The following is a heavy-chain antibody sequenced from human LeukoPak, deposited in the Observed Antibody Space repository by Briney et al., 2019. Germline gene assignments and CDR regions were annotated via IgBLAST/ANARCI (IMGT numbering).Heavy chain of an antibody. CDR1: GYSFMSSA. V-gene: IGHV1-18*01. J-gene: IGHJ4*02. D-gene: IGHD2-2*03. Sequence: ASVKVSCKASGYSFMSSAISWVRQAPGQGLEWMGWITIYNGDTHYAQNLQGRVTMTTDTSTSTAYMELRSLRSDDTAVYYCARIPGYCSSTSCYSPLDYWGQGTLVTVSS. CDR2: ITIYNGDT. CDR3: ARIPGYCSSTSCYSPLDY.